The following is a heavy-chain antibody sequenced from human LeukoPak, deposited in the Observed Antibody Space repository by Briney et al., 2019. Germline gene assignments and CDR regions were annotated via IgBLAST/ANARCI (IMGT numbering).Heavy chain of an antibody. CDR1: GGTFSSYA. Sequence: GASVKVSCKASGGTFSSYAISWVRQAPGQGLEWMGGIIPIFGTANYAQKFQGRVTMTRDTSISTAYMELSRLRSDDTAVYYCARERTQVATLGYWGQGTLVTVSS. J-gene: IGHJ4*02. CDR2: IIPIFGTA. V-gene: IGHV1-69*05. CDR3: ARERTQVATLGY. D-gene: IGHD5-12*01.